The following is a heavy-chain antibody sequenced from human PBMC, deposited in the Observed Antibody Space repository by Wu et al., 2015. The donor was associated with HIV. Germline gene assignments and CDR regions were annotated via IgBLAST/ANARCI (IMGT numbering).Heavy chain of an antibody. Sequence: QVQLVQSGAEVKKPGASVKVSCKASGYTFTGYYMHWVRQAPGQGLEWMGWINPNSGGTNYAQKFQGRVTMTRDTSISTAYMELSRLRSDDTAVYYCARGLERIAAAGIIDYWGQGTLVTVSS. D-gene: IGHD6-13*01. V-gene: IGHV1-2*02. J-gene: IGHJ4*02. CDR2: INPNSGGT. CDR1: GYTFTGYY. CDR3: ARGLERIAAAGIIDY.